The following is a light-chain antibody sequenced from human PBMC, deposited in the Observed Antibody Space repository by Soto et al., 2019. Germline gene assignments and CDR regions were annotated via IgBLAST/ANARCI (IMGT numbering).Light chain of an antibody. Sequence: EIVLTQSPGTLSLSPGERAVLSCRASQSVNNNYLAWYQRKPGRAPRLLIYGASSRATGIRARFIGSGSGTDFTLTITSLEPADFAVYYCQQYGSSPPTFGQGTKVEFK. CDR3: QQYGSSPPT. CDR2: GAS. CDR1: QSVNNNY. J-gene: IGKJ1*01. V-gene: IGKV3-20*01.